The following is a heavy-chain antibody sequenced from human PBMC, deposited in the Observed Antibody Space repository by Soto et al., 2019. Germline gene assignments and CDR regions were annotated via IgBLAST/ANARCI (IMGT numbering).Heavy chain of an antibody. Sequence: QVQLVESGGGVVQPGRSLRLSCAAAGFTFSSYGMHWVRQAPAKGLEWVSVMSVDGSNTYYADSVKGRFTISRDNSKNTLYLQMSSLRPDDTAVYYCAKDPTMAVDRQSGDWGQGTLVIVSS. V-gene: IGHV3-30*18. D-gene: IGHD3-10*01. CDR3: AKDPTMAVDRQSGD. CDR1: GFTFSSYG. CDR2: MSVDGSNT. J-gene: IGHJ4*02.